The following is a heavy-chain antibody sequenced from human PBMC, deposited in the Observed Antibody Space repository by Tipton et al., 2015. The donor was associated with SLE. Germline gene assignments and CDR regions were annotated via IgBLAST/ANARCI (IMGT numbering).Heavy chain of an antibody. D-gene: IGHD2-15*01. Sequence: LRLSCTVSGGSISNYYWSWIRQPPGKGLYWIGYIYYSGITNYNPSLKSRVTISVDTSKNQFSLKLSSVTAADSALYYCARTATSGALGCYFDLWGRGTLVTVSS. CDR2: IYYSGIT. CDR1: GGSISNYY. V-gene: IGHV4-59*01. CDR3: ARTATSGALGCYFDL. J-gene: IGHJ2*01.